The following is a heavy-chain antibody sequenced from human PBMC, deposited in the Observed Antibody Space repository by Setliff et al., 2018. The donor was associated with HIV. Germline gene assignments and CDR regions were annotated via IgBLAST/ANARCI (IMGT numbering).Heavy chain of an antibody. D-gene: IGHD6-6*01. Sequence: GASVKVSCKASGYTFTGHYLHWVRQAPGQGLEWLGWVNPNSGDAIYAQNFQGRVTMTRDTSINAAYMELRGLRSDDTAMYYCVRPLGRSSSQGWFDPWGQGTLVTSPQ. CDR3: VRPLGRSSSQGWFDP. J-gene: IGHJ5*02. V-gene: IGHV1-2*02. CDR2: VNPNSGDA. CDR1: GYTFTGHY.